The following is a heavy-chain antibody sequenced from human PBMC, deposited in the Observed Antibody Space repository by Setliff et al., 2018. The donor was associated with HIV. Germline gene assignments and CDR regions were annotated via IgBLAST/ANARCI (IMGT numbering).Heavy chain of an antibody. J-gene: IGHJ6*02. V-gene: IGHV1-2*02. CDR3: ASDVRDGFEEWFSTLDDGMDV. CDR2: INPHTGVT. D-gene: IGHD3-3*01. Sequence: GASVKVSCKTSGYIFVRYYIFWVRQAPGQGLEWMGNINPHTGVTRYAEKFQGRVTMTRDTSISTIYMELSRLRSDDTAVYYCASDVRDGFEEWFSTLDDGMDVWGQGTTVTVSS. CDR1: GYIFVRYY.